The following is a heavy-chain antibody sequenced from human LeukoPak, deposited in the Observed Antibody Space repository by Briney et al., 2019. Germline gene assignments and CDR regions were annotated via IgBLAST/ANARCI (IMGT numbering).Heavy chain of an antibody. J-gene: IGHJ4*02. CDR3: ARDVNPDYVYYFDY. CDR1: GFTFSSYS. CDR2: ISSSSSYI. D-gene: IGHD4-17*01. Sequence: TGGSLRLSCAPSGFTFSSYSMNWVRQAPGKGLEWVSSISSSSSYIYYADSVKGRFTISRDNAKNSLYLQMNSLRAEDTAVYYCARDVNPDYVYYFDYWGQGSLVTVSS. V-gene: IGHV3-21*01.